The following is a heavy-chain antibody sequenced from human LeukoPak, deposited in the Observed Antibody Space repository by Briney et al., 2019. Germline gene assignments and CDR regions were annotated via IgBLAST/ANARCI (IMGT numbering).Heavy chain of an antibody. CDR1: GGTFSSYA. V-gene: IGHV1-69*05. CDR3: ASPEYYDILTGFGH. D-gene: IGHD3-9*01. Sequence: GASVKVSCKASGGTFSSYAISWVRQAPGQGLEWMGGIIPTFGTANYAQKFQGRVTITTDESTSTAYMVLSSLRSEDTAVYYCASPEYYDILTGFGHWGQGTLVTVSS. CDR2: IIPTFGTA. J-gene: IGHJ4*02.